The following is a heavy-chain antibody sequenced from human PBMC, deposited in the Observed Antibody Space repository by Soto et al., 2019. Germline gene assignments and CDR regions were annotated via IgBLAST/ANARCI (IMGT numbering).Heavy chain of an antibody. Sequence: SQTHSLTCTVSGGTISSDDWRWIRQPPGKGREWIGYIYYSGSTNYNPSLKSRVTISVDTSKNQFSLKLSSVTAADTAVYYCARLKRDGYNYKLDYWGQGTQVTVSS. J-gene: IGHJ4*02. CDR2: IYYSGST. CDR3: ARLKRDGYNYKLDY. D-gene: IGHD5-12*01. CDR1: GGTISSDD. V-gene: IGHV4-59*08.